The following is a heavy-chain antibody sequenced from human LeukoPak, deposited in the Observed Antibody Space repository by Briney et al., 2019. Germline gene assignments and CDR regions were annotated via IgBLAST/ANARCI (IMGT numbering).Heavy chain of an antibody. CDR1: GYSFSSYD. D-gene: IGHD3-3*01. J-gene: IGHJ3*02. Sequence: ASVKVSCKASGYSFSSYDINWVRQATGQGLEWMGWIKPNSVNTGYAQNFQGRVTMTTDTSTSTAYMELRSLRSDDTAVYYCAASTLTIFGVVIPSGAFDIWGQGTMVTVSS. CDR2: IKPNSVNT. CDR3: AASTLTIFGVVIPSGAFDI. V-gene: IGHV1-8*02.